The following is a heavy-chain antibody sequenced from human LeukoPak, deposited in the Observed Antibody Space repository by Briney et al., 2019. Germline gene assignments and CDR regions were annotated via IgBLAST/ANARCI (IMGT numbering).Heavy chain of an antibody. CDR1: GFTFSSYG. CDR2: ISYDGSNK. J-gene: IGHJ4*02. V-gene: IGHV3-30*18. D-gene: IGHD2-2*01. CDR3: AKVDCSSTSCYAGNYGDQAPYYFDY. Sequence: GGSLRLSCAASGFTFSSYGMHWVRQAPGKGLEWVAVISYDGSNKYYADSVKGRFTISRDNSKNTLYLQMNSLRAEDTAVYYCAKVDCSSTSCYAGNYGDQAPYYFDYWGQGTLVTVSS.